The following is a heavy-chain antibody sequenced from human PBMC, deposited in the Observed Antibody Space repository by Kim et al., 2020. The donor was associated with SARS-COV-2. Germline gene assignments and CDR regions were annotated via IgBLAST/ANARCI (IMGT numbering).Heavy chain of an antibody. Sequence: TYYNPSLKSRVTISVDTSKNQFSLKLSSVTAADTAVYYCARAQAGELPSPWGQGTLVTVSS. CDR2: T. D-gene: IGHD1-26*01. V-gene: IGHV4-31*02. J-gene: IGHJ5*02. CDR3: ARAQAGELPSP.